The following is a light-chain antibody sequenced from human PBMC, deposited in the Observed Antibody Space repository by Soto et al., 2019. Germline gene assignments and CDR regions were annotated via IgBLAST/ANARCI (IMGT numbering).Light chain of an antibody. CDR3: QQYDNLPLT. J-gene: IGKJ4*01. Sequence: IQMTKSPSSMSASVGDRVTITCRASQGIRNDLGWYQHKPGKAPKLLIYDASNFETGVPSRFSGSGSGTEFTFTISSLQPEDIATYYCQQYDNLPLTFGGGTKVDNK. CDR1: QGIRND. V-gene: IGKV1-33*01. CDR2: DAS.